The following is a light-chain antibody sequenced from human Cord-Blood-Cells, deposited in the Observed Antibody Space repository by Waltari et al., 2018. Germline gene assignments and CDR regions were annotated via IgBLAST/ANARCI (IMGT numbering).Light chain of an antibody. V-gene: IGKV3-11*01. J-gene: IGKJ5*01. CDR1: QSVSSY. CDR2: DAS. Sequence: EIVLTQSPATLSLSPGERATLPCRASQSVSSYLAWYQQKPGQAPRLLIYDASNRATGIPARFSGSGSGTDFTLNISSLEPEDFAVYYCQRRSNWPPITFGQGTRLEIK. CDR3: QRRSNWPPIT.